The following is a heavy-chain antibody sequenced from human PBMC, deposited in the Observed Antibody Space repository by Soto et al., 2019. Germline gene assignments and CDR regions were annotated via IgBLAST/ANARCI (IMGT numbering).Heavy chain of an antibody. CDR3: ARMKVDSYQFYYAMDV. V-gene: IGHV2-26*01. D-gene: IGHD3-9*01. CDR1: GFSLTTGKMG. J-gene: IGHJ6*02. Sequence: SGPTLVNPTDTLTLTCTGSGFSLTTGKMGVSWIRERPGKALEWLAHIFSDNERSYSTSLQGRLTISKDTSGSQVVLSMTNVDPVDTATYYCARMKVDSYQFYYAMDVWGQGTTVTVSS. CDR2: IFSDNER.